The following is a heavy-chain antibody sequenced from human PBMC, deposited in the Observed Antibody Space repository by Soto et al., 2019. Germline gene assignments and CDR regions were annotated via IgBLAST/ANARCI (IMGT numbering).Heavy chain of an antibody. V-gene: IGHV1-69*02. J-gene: IGHJ2*01. CDR1: GGTFSSYT. CDR2: IIPILGIA. Sequence: QVQLVQSGAEVKKPGSSVKVSCKASGGTFSSYTISWVRQAPGQGLEWMGRIIPILGIANYAQKFQGRVTITADKSTSTAYMELSSLRSEDTAVYYCASSNYYFERNWYFDLWGRGTLVTVSS. CDR3: ASSNYYFERNWYFDL. D-gene: IGHD3-10*01.